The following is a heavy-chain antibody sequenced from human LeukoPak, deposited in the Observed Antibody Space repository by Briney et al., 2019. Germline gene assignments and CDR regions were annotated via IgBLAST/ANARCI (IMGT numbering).Heavy chain of an antibody. Sequence: GGSLRLSCAASGFTFSSYWMPWVRQAPGKGLVWVSHINSDGSSTNYADSVKGRFTISRDNAKNTLYLQMDSLRAEDTAAYYCARDVAYFDFLTVDAFDIWGQGTMVTVSS. CDR3: ARDVAYFDFLTVDAFDI. J-gene: IGHJ3*02. D-gene: IGHD3-9*01. CDR1: GFTFSSYW. CDR2: INSDGSST. V-gene: IGHV3-74*01.